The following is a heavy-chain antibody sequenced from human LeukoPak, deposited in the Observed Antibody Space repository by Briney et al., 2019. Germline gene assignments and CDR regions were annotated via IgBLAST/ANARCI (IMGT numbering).Heavy chain of an antibody. CDR2: IDPSDSYT. J-gene: IGHJ4*02. V-gene: IGHV5-10-1*01. CDR1: GYSFTSYW. Sequence: GESLKISCKGSGYSFTSYWISWVRPMPGKGLGWMGRIDPSDSYTNYSPSFQGHVTISADKSISTAYLQWSSLKASDTAMYYCARALGTTGTTVDYWGQGTLVTVSS. CDR3: ARALGTTGTTVDY. D-gene: IGHD1-1*01.